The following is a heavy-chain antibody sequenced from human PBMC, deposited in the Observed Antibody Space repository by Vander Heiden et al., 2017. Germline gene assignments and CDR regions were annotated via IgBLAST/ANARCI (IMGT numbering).Heavy chain of an antibody. CDR2: IYYSGST. Sequence: QLQLQESGPGLVKPSEHLSLTCTVSGGSIISSSYYWGWIRQPPGKGLEWIGSIYYSGSTYYNPSLKSRVTISVDTSKNQFSLKLSSVTAADTAVYYCARQVSGGYYYYGMDVWGQGTTVTVSS. CDR3: ARQVSGGYYYYGMDV. D-gene: IGHD3-16*01. V-gene: IGHV4-39*01. J-gene: IGHJ6*02. CDR1: GGSIISSSYY.